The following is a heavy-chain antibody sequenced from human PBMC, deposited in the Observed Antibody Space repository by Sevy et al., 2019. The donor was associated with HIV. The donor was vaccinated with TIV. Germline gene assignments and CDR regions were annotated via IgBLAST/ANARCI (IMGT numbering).Heavy chain of an antibody. V-gene: IGHV3-33*08. Sequence: GGSLRLSCAASGFTFSSYVMHWVRQAPGKGLEWVALIWYDGTIKYYADSVKSRFTISRDNSKDTLFLQMNSLTPEDTAVYYCARGGGYCGGDCYSIDYWGQGALVTVSS. CDR2: IWYDGTIK. D-gene: IGHD2-21*02. J-gene: IGHJ4*02. CDR3: ARGGGYCGGDCYSIDY. CDR1: GFTFSSYV.